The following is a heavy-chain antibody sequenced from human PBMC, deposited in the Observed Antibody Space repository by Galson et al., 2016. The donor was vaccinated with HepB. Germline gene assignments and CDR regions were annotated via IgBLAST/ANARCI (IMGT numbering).Heavy chain of an antibody. Sequence: SEALYLTCSVSGGTISSPNHYWAWIRQPPGKGLEWIGNIYYNGDTYCNPSLRSRVTISIDMSKSQFSLKLTSVTAADTAVYYCARVGGGDWKLDNWGQGTLVAVSS. CDR3: ARVGGGDWKLDN. CDR1: GGTISSPNHY. CDR2: IYYNGDT. V-gene: IGHV4-39*01. D-gene: IGHD2-21*02. J-gene: IGHJ4*02.